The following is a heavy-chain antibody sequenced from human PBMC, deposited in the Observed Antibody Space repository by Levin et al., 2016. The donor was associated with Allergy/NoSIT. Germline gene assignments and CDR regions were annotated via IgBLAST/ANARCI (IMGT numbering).Heavy chain of an antibody. Sequence: WIRQPPGKGLEWVSYISSSSSYTNYADSVKGRFTISRDNAKNSLYLQMNSLRAEDTAVYYCASPYYYDSSDAFDIWGQGTMVTVSS. CDR3: ASPYYYDSSDAFDI. V-gene: IGHV3-11*06. CDR2: ISSSSSYT. J-gene: IGHJ3*02. D-gene: IGHD3-22*01.